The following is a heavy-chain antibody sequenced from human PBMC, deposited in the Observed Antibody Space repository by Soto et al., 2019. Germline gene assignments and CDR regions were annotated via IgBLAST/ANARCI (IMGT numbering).Heavy chain of an antibody. V-gene: IGHV1-24*01. J-gene: IGHJ4*02. D-gene: IGHD5-12*01. CDR2: FDPEDGET. Sequence: ASVKVSCKVSGYTLTELSMHWVRQAPGKGLEWMGGFDPEDGETIYAQKFQGRVTMTEDTSTDTAYMELSSLRAEDTAVYYCAKDARVDGYWDFDYWGQGTLVTVSS. CDR1: GYTLTELS. CDR3: AKDARVDGYWDFDY.